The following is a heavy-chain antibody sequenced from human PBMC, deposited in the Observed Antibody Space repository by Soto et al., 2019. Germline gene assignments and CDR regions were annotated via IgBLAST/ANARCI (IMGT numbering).Heavy chain of an antibody. J-gene: IGHJ6*02. V-gene: IGHV1-2*02. CDR3: AKGGAIVAAGTRVYLYNAMDV. D-gene: IGHD1-26*01. CDR2: INPNSGDT. Sequence: QVQLVQSGTEVKRPGDSVKVSCKASGYTFTGYYVHWVRQAPGQGLEWMGWINPNSGDTYLAQRFQGRVTMNRDTSIGTAYMERRCLTADDTAEYYCAKGGAIVAAGTRVYLYNAMDVWGQGTTVTVSS. CDR1: GYTFTGYY.